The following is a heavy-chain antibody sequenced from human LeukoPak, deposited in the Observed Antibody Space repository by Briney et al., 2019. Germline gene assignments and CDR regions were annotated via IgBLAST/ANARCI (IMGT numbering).Heavy chain of an antibody. CDR1: GGSFSGYY. CDR3: ARGPRITMVRGVIIPNWFDP. Sequence: PSETLSLTCAVYGGSFSGYYWSWIRQPPGKGLEWIGEINHSGSTNYNPSLKSRVTISVDTSKNQFSLKLSSVTAADTAVYYRARGPRITMVRGVIIPNWFDPWGQGTLVTVSS. D-gene: IGHD3-10*01. J-gene: IGHJ5*02. CDR2: INHSGST. V-gene: IGHV4-34*01.